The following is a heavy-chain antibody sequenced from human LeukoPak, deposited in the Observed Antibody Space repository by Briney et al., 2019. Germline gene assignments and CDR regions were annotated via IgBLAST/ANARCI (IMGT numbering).Heavy chain of an antibody. CDR1: GFTFDGYA. CDR3: ARVTRLQANDY. V-gene: IGHV3-9*01. D-gene: IGHD5-24*01. J-gene: IGHJ4*02. Sequence: AGGSLRLSCAASGFTFDGYAMPWVRQAPGKGLEWVSGINWDSVTIGYADSVKGRFTISRDNTKNSLYLQMNSLRAEDTAVCYCARVTRLQANDYWGQGTLVTVSS. CDR2: INWDSVTI.